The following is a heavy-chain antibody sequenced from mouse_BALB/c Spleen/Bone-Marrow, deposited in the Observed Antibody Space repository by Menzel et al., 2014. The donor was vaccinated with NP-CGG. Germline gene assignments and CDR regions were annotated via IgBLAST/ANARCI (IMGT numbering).Heavy chain of an antibody. D-gene: IGHD2-12*01. J-gene: IGHJ4*01. Sequence: QVQLQQSGVELVKPGASVKLSCKASGYTFTSYWMHWVKQRPGQGLEWIGEINPSNGRTNYNEKFKSKATLTVDKSSSTAYMQHNSLTSEDSAVYYCARYNYDGRYAIDYWGQGTSVTISS. CDR3: ARYNYDGRYAIDY. V-gene: IGHV1S81*02. CDR1: GYTFTSYW. CDR2: INPSNGRT.